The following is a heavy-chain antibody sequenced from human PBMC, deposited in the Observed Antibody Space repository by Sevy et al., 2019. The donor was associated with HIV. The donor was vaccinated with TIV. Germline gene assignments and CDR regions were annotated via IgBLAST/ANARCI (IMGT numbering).Heavy chain of an antibody. Sequence: GESLKISCAASGFTFSSYWMSWVRQAPGKGLEWVANIKQDGSEKYYVDSVKGRFTISRDNAKNSLYLQMNSLRAEDTAVYYCARPIVAVPAGANIYYYYFMDVWGKGTTVTVSS. CDR1: GFTFSSYW. V-gene: IGHV3-7*03. D-gene: IGHD2-2*01. CDR3: ARPIVAVPAGANIYYYYFMDV. J-gene: IGHJ6*03. CDR2: IKQDGSEK.